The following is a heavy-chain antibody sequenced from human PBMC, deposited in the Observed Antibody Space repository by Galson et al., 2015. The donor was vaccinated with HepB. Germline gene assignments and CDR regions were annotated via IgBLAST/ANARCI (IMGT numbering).Heavy chain of an antibody. CDR1: GGSISSYY. CDR2: VYYAGGT. J-gene: IGHJ3*01. Sequence: TLSLTCTVSGGSISSYYWSWIRQPPGKGLEWIGHVYYAGGTNYNPSLKSRVTISVDRSKNQFSLNLRSTTAADTAVYYCARFETGHPIVDAFDVWGHGTLVTVSS. CDR3: ARFETGHPIVDAFDV. V-gene: IGHV4-59*01. D-gene: IGHD7-27*01.